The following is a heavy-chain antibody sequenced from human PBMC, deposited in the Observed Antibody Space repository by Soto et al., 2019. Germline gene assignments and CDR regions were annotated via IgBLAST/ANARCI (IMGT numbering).Heavy chain of an antibody. Sequence: SQTLSLTCAISGDSVSSNSAAWNWIRQSPSRGLEWLGRAYYRSQWYYDSAVSVRSRITVIPDTSKNQFSLQLSSVTPEDTAVYFCTKQKGGSRTYNGMDVWGQGTTVTVSS. CDR2: AYYRSQWYY. CDR1: GDSVSSNSAA. D-gene: IGHD2-15*01. J-gene: IGHJ6*02. V-gene: IGHV6-1*01. CDR3: TKQKGGSRTYNGMDV.